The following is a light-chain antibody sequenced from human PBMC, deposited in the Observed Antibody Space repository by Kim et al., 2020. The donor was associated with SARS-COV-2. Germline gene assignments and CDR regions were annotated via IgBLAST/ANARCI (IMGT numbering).Light chain of an antibody. J-gene: IGLJ2*01. CDR2: DVS. CDR1: SSDVGTYNY. Sequence: QSALTQPRSVSGSPGQSVTISCTGTSSDVGTYNYVSWYQQHPGKVPKLLIYDVSKRPSGVPDRFSGSKSGNTASLTVSGLQAEDEADYYCCSYVGSYSFAFGGGTKVTVL. CDR3: CSYVGSYSFA. V-gene: IGLV2-11*01.